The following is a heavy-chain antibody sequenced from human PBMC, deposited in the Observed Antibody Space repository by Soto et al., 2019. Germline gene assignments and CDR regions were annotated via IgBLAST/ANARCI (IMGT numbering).Heavy chain of an antibody. CDR1: GGSISSGDYY. J-gene: IGHJ6*02. V-gene: IGHV4-30-4*01. CDR3: ARLHRASYYYYGMDV. CDR2: IYYSGST. Sequence: QVQLQESGPGLVKPSQTLSLTCTVSGGSISSGDYYWSWIRQPPGKGLEWIGYIYYSGSTYYNPSLKSRVTIPVDTSKNQFSLKLSSVTAADTAVYYCARLHRASYYYYGMDVWGQGTTVTVSS.